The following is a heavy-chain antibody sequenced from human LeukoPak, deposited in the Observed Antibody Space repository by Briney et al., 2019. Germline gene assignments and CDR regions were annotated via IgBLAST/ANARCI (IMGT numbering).Heavy chain of an antibody. D-gene: IGHD2-2*01. CDR1: GGSFRGYY. J-gene: IGHJ4*02. Sequence: SETLSLTCAVYGGSFRGYYWSWIRQPPGKGLEWIGEINHSGSTNYSPSLKSRVTISLDTSMKKFSLKLNSVAAADTAVYYCASTERCSTTCPLDYWGQGTLVTVSS. CDR2: INHSGST. V-gene: IGHV4-34*01. CDR3: ASTERCSTTCPLDY.